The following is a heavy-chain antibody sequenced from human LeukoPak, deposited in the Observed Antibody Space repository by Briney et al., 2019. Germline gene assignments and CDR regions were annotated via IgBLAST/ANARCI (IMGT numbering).Heavy chain of an antibody. Sequence: PGRSLRLSCAASGFTFSSYAMSWVRQAPGKGLEWVSAISGSGGSTHYADSVKGRFTISRDNSKNTLYLQMNSLRAEDTAVYYCAFRGYSSSWYTLGYWGQGTLVTVSS. D-gene: IGHD6-13*01. CDR2: ISGSGGST. V-gene: IGHV3-23*01. J-gene: IGHJ4*02. CDR1: GFTFSSYA. CDR3: AFRGYSSSWYTLGY.